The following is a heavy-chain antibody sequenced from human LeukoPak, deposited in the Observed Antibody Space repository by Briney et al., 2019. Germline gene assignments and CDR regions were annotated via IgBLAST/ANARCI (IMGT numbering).Heavy chain of an antibody. D-gene: IGHD6-13*01. CDR1: GYTFTSYG. CDR3: ARDIMGSSSWHRAVLIFDY. Sequence: ASVKVSCKASGYTFTSYGISWVRQAPGQGLEWIGWISAYNGNTNYAQKLQGRVTMTTDTSTSTAYMELRSLRSDDTAVYYCARDIMGSSSWHRAVLIFDYWGQGTLVTVSS. V-gene: IGHV1-18*01. CDR2: ISAYNGNT. J-gene: IGHJ4*02.